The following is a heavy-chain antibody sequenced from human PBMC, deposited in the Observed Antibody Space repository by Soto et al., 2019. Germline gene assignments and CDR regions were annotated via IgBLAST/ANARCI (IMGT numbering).Heavy chain of an antibody. CDR3: AREPRYCRGGSCSITGDAYDI. J-gene: IGHJ3*02. V-gene: IGHV3-66*01. D-gene: IGHD2-15*01. Sequence: EVQLVESGGGLVQPGGSLRLSCTASGFIVSDTYVNWVRQAPGKGLEWVAVISNRGDTHYADSGRGRFSRSRDISDNTLHLQMNNLRVEDTAVYYCAREPRYCRGGSCSITGDAYDIWGQGTMVTVSS. CDR1: GFIVSDTY. CDR2: ISNRGDT.